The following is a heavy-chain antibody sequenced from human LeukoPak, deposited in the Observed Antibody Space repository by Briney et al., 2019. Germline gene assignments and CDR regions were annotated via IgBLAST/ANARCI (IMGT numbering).Heavy chain of an antibody. Sequence: GGSLRLSCAASGFTFSSYAMSWVRQAPGKGLEWVSAISGSGGSTYYADSVKGRFTISRDNSKNTLYLQMNSLRAEDTAVYYRAKWNHYDILTGTDFYMDVWGKGTTVTVSS. V-gene: IGHV3-23*01. CDR3: AKWNHYDILTGTDFYMDV. J-gene: IGHJ6*03. D-gene: IGHD3-9*01. CDR2: ISGSGGST. CDR1: GFTFSSYA.